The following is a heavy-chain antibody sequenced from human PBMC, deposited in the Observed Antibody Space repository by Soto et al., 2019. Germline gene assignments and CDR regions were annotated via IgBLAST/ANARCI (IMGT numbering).Heavy chain of an antibody. CDR2: INPSGGST. D-gene: IGHD3-3*01. CDR3: ARHTRLSGYFYYYYMDV. Sequence: ASVKVSCKASGYTFTSYYMHWVRQAPGQGLEWMGIINPSGGSTSYAQKFQGRVTMTRDTSTSTVYMELSSLRSEDTAMYYCARHTRLSGYFYYYYMDVWGKGTTVTV. V-gene: IGHV1-46*01. CDR1: GYTFTSYY. J-gene: IGHJ6*03.